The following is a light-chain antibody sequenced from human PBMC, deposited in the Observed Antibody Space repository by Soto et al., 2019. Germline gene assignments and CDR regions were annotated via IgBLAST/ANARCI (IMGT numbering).Light chain of an antibody. CDR1: SSDVGSSNL. Sequence: QSALTQPASVSGSPGQSITISCTGTSSDVGSSNLVSWYRQPPGKAPKLMIYEGNKRPSGVSNRFSGSKSGNTASLTISGLQAEDEADYYCCSYAGGSTVLFGGGTKLTVL. J-gene: IGLJ2*01. V-gene: IGLV2-23*01. CDR3: CSYAGGSTVL. CDR2: EGN.